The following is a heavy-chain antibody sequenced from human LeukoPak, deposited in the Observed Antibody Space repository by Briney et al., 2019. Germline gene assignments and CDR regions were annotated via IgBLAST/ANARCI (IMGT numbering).Heavy chain of an antibody. V-gene: IGHV4-59*02. D-gene: IGHD3-22*01. Sequence: SETLSLTCVVSGGSVSGYYWGWIRQPPGRGLEWIGYVYYSGSTNYNPSFKSRITISVDTSRNQFSLQLSSVTAADTAVYYCARESSSGVDYWGQGTLVTVSS. J-gene: IGHJ4*02. CDR1: GGSVSGYY. CDR2: VYYSGST. CDR3: ARESSSGVDY.